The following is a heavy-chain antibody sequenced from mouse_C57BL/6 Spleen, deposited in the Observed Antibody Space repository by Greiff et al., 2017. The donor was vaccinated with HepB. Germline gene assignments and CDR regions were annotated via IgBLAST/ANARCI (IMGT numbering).Heavy chain of an antibody. V-gene: IGHV1-4*01. CDR3: ARWDPDGYSDY. J-gene: IGHJ2*01. D-gene: IGHD2-3*01. CDR1: GYTFTSYT. CDR2: INPSSGYT. Sequence: VQLQQSGAELARPGASVKMSCKASGYTFTSYTMHWVKQRPGQGLEWIGYINPSSGYTKYNQKFKDKATLTADKSSSTAYMQLSSLTSEDSEVYYCARWDPDGYSDYWCQGTTLTVSS.